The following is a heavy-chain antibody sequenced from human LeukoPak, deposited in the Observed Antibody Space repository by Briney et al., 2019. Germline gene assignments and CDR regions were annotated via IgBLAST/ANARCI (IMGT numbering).Heavy chain of an antibody. CDR1: GFTIGNHV. D-gene: IGHD1-7*01. CDR3: VRGQARETTPAGWGSHLDR. Sequence: GETLRLSCAVSGFTIGNHVMHWVRKAPGKGLEWVSVIDWSGGTSAYAVSVKGRFTISRDDANSFLYLQMNSLRPEDTAVYLCVRGQARETTPAGWGSHLDRWGLGTLVTVSS. CDR2: IDWSGGTS. V-gene: IGHV3-20*04. J-gene: IGHJ5*02.